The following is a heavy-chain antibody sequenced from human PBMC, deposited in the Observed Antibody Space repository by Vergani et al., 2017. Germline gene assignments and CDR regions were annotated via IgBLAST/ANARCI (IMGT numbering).Heavy chain of an antibody. CDR3: ASGKYYSDSTSQFRGRYFDG. Sequence: QMQLQESGPGLVKASETLSLTFTVSGDSIISRSYYWGWIRQPPGKGLEWIGSIYNSGNGDSSSSLKSRVTISADTSKNQFSLRLTSVTAADTAVYYWASGKYYSDSTSQFRGRYFDGWGGGTLVTVPS. V-gene: IGHV4-39*01. CDR2: IYNSGNG. CDR1: GDSIISRSYY. J-gene: IGHJ2*01. D-gene: IGHD3-16*01.